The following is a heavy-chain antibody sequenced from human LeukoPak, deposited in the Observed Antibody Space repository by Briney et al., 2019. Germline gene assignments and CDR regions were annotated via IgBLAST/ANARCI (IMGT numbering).Heavy chain of an antibody. CDR2: VDYSGST. CDR3: AMQVGIYGDYNNWFDP. Sequence: SETLSLTCTVSGAPLNDYYWNWVRQPPGKELEWIGNVDYSGSTRYNPSLKSRATMSLDSSKNQFSLRLTSVTAADMAVYYCAMQVGIYGDYNNWFDPWGQGARVTVSS. CDR1: GAPLNDYY. D-gene: IGHD4-17*01. V-gene: IGHV4-59*08. J-gene: IGHJ5*02.